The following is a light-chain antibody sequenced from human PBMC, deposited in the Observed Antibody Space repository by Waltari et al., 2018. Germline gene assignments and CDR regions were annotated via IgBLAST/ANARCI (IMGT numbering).Light chain of an antibody. CDR3: QQSYSTPQST. J-gene: IGKJ5*01. CDR2: AAS. V-gene: IGKV1-39*01. Sequence: DIQMTQFPSSLSAAVGDRVTITCRASQTINKYLNWYHHKPGKAPKLLIYAASSLPSGVPVRFSGSGSGTDFTLTISSLQPEDSATYYCQQSYSTPQSTFGQGTRLQIK. CDR1: QTINKY.